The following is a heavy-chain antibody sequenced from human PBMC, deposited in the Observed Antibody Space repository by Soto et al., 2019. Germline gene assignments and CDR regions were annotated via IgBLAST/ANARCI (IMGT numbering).Heavy chain of an antibody. CDR3: ARFGLSSIAARENWYFDL. J-gene: IGHJ2*01. CDR1: GGTFSSYA. V-gene: IGHV1-69*01. D-gene: IGHD6-6*01. Sequence: QVQLVQSGAEVKKPGSSVKVSCKASGGTFSSYAISWVRQAPGQGLEWMGGIIPIFGTANYAQKFQGRVTITADESTSTAYIELSILRSEDTAVYYCARFGLSSIAARENWYFDLWGRGTLVPVSS. CDR2: IIPIFGTA.